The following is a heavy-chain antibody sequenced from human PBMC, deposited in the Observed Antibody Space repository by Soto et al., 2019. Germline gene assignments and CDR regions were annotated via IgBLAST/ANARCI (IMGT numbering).Heavy chain of an antibody. J-gene: IGHJ6*02. V-gene: IGHV4-34*01. Sequence: PGKGLELIGESNHTGSTNYTPSLKSRVTISVDTSKNQFSLKLSSVTAADTAVYYCARGRSGAKYYYYGMDVRGQGTTITV. D-gene: IGHD2-15*01. CDR2: SNHTGST. CDR3: ARGRSGAKYYYYGMDV.